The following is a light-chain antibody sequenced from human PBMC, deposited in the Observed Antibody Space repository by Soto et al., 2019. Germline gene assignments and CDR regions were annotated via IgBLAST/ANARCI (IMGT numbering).Light chain of an antibody. CDR3: LQNNSNPWT. V-gene: IGKV1-17*01. CDR1: QDISND. Sequence: DIQMTQSPSSLSASVGDRVTISCRASQDISNDLDWYQQKPGKAPKRLIYAASSLESGVPSRFSGSGSGTEFTLTISSLQPEDFATYYCLQNNSNPWTFGGGTKVEIK. CDR2: AAS. J-gene: IGKJ4*02.